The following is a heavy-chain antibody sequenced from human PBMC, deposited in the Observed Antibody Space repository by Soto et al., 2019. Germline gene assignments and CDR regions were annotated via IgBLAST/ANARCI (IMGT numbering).Heavy chain of an antibody. Sequence: GGSLRLSCAASGFTFSSYSMNWVRQAPGKGLEWVSYISSSSSTIYYADSVKGRFTISRDNAKNSLYLQMNSLRDEDTAVYYCARGGEDYDLWSGSPMAAWGQRTLVTVSS. J-gene: IGHJ5*02. D-gene: IGHD3-3*01. CDR1: GFTFSSYS. CDR3: ARGGEDYDLWSGSPMAA. CDR2: ISSSSSTI. V-gene: IGHV3-48*02.